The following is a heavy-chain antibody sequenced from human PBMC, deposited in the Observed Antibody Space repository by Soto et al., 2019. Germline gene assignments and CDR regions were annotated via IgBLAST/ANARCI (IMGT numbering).Heavy chain of an antibody. CDR3: ARTVTDVYFDY. D-gene: IGHD4-17*01. Sequence: SETLSLTCAVSGGSISSGGYSWSWIRQPPGKGLEWIGYIYHSGSTYYNPSLKSRVTISVDRSKNQFSLKLSSVTAADTAVYYCARTVTDVYFDYWGQGTLVTVSS. J-gene: IGHJ4*02. CDR2: IYHSGST. CDR1: GGSISSGGYS. V-gene: IGHV4-30-2*01.